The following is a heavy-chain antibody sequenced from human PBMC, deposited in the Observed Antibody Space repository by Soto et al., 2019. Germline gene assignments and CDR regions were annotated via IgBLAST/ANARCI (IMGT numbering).Heavy chain of an antibody. D-gene: IGHD3-9*01. J-gene: IGHJ6*02. Sequence: ASVKVSCKASGYTFTSHAMHWVRQAPGQRLEWMGWINAGKGITKYSQKFQGRVTITRDTSASTAYMELSSLRSEDTAVYYCVRDGTYYDILTGYYYGMDVWGQGTTVTVSS. CDR2: INAGKGIT. V-gene: IGHV1-3*01. CDR3: VRDGTYYDILTGYYYGMDV. CDR1: GYTFTSHA.